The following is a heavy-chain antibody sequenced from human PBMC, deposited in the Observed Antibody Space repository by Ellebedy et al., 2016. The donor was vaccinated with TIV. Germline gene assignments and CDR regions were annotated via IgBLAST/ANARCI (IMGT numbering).Heavy chain of an antibody. CDR1: GFTFSSFW. Sequence: GESLKISCAASGFTFSSFWMTWARQVPGKGLEWVANMDQDGSKTNYVGSVKGRFSISRDNAQNSLYLQMNSRRAEDTAMYYCARDDGSEGALGYWGQGTLVTVSS. J-gene: IGHJ4*02. CDR2: MDQDGSKT. CDR3: ARDDGSEGALGY. D-gene: IGHD3-10*01. V-gene: IGHV3-7*01.